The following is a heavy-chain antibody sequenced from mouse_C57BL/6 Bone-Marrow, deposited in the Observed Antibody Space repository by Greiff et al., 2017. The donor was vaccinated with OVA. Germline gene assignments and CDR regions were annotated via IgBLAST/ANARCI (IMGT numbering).Heavy chain of an antibody. CDR3: ASEGALSMRLRRGYYFDY. D-gene: IGHD2-4*01. CDR1: GFTFSDYY. Sequence: EVKLMESEGGLVQPGSSMKLSCTASGFTFSDYYMAWVRQVPEKGLEWVANINYDGSSTYYLDSLKSRFIISRDNAKNILYLQMSSLKSEDTSTYYCASEGALSMRLRRGYYFDYWGQGTTLTVSS. CDR2: INYDGSST. J-gene: IGHJ2*01. V-gene: IGHV5-16*01.